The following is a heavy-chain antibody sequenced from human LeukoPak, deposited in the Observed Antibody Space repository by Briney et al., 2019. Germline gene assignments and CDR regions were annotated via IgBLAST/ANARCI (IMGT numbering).Heavy chain of an antibody. V-gene: IGHV1-2*02. CDR1: GYTYTGYY. J-gene: IGHJ6*03. CDR2: INPNSGGT. Sequence: ASVKVSCKASGYTYTGYYMHWVRQAPGQGLEWMGWINPNSGGTNYAQKFQGRVTMTRDTSISTAYMELSRLRSDDTAVYYCARSPGADSSGYYYYYYYMDVWGKGTTVTVSS. D-gene: IGHD3-22*01. CDR3: ARSPGADSSGYYYYYYYMDV.